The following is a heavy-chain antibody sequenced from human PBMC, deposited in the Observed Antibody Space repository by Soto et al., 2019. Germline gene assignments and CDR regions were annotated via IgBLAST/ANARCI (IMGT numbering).Heavy chain of an antibody. CDR2: INHSGST. D-gene: IGHD3-16*02. V-gene: IGHV4-34*01. CDR3: AVTTARLVLNYYYLDV. Sequence: SETLSLTCAVYGGSFSGYYWSWIRQPPGKGLEWIGEINHSGSTNYNPSLKSRVTISVDTSKNQFSLKLSSVTAADTAVYYCAVTTARLVLNYYYLDVWGKGTTVTVSS. J-gene: IGHJ6*03. CDR1: GGSFSGYY.